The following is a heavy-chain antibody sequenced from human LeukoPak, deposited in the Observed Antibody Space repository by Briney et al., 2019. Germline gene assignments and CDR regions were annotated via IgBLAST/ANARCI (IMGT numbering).Heavy chain of an antibody. CDR3: AKGVAAAKVDSYFDY. J-gene: IGHJ4*02. V-gene: IGHV3-9*01. CDR2: ISWNSGSI. D-gene: IGHD2-2*01. CDR1: GFTFDDYA. Sequence: GGSLRLSCAASGFTFDDYAMHWVRQAPGKGLEWVSGISWNSGSIGYADSVKGRFTISRDNAKNSLYLQVNSLRAEDTALYYCAKGVAAAKVDSYFDYWGQGTLVTVSS.